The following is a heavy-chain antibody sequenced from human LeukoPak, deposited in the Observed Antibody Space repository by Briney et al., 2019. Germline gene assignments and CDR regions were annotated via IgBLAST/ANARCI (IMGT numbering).Heavy chain of an antibody. V-gene: IGHV4-34*01. J-gene: IGHJ4*02. Sequence: SETLSLTCAVYGGSFSGYYWSWIRQPPGKGLEWIGEINHSGSTNYNPSLKSRVTISVDTSKNQFSLKLSSVTAADTAVYYCARIRGVIKILDYWGQGTLVTVSS. D-gene: IGHD3-10*01. CDR1: GGSFSGYY. CDR2: INHSGST. CDR3: ARIRGVIKILDY.